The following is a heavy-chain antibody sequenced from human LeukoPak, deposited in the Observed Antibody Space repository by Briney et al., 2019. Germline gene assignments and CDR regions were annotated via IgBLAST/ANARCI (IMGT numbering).Heavy chain of an antibody. CDR2: IYYSGST. CDR1: GGSISSYY. D-gene: IGHD5-12*01. Sequence: SETLSLTCTVSGGSISSYYWSWIRQLPGKGLEWIGYIYYSGSTNYNPSLKSRVTISVDTSKNQFSLKLSSVTAADTAVYYCARVDIVATDAFDIWGQGTMVTVSS. CDR3: ARVDIVATDAFDI. V-gene: IGHV4-59*01. J-gene: IGHJ3*02.